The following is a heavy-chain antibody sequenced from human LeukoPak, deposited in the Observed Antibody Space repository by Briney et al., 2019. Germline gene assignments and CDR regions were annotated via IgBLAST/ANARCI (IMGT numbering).Heavy chain of an antibody. CDR3: ARTFFGVVRTTYDHYYYFMDV. CDR2: ISDSGST. J-gene: IGHJ6*03. CDR1: GDSISRSY. V-gene: IGHV4-59*01. Sequence: SETLSITCTVSGDSISRSYWSWIRQSPGKGLEWIGYISDSGSTKYNPSLKDRVTISSDTSRNQVSLRVTSLTAADTAVFYCARTFFGVVRTTYDHYYYFMDVWGKGTTVTVSS. D-gene: IGHD3-3*01.